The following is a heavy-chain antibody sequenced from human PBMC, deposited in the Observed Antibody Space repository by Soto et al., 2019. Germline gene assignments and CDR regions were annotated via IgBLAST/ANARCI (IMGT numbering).Heavy chain of an antibody. J-gene: IGHJ4*02. CDR2: ISYDGSNQ. CDR1: GFTFNIYG. V-gene: IGHV3-30*18. CDR3: AKDQASGQGSFDS. Sequence: VKLVESGGGVVQPGGSLRLSCEASGFTFNIYGMHWVRQAPDKGLEWVALISYDGSNQYYADSVKGRFTISRDNSKNTLFLPMNSLRADDTAVYYCAKDQASGQGSFDSWGQGTLVTVSS.